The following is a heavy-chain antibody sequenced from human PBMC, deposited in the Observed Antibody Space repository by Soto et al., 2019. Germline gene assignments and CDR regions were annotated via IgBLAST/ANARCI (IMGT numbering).Heavy chain of an antibody. D-gene: IGHD3-9*01. J-gene: IGHJ6*02. CDR1: GFTFSSYA. CDR3: ARDRLPIFWKNYYYYYGMDV. V-gene: IGHV3-30-3*01. CDR2: ISYDGSNK. Sequence: QVQLVESGGGVVQPGRSLRLSCAASGFTFSSYAMHWVRQAPGKGLEWVAVISYDGSNKYYADYVKGRFTISRDNSKNTLYLQMNSLRAEDTAVYYCARDRLPIFWKNYYYYYGMDVWGQGTTVTVSS.